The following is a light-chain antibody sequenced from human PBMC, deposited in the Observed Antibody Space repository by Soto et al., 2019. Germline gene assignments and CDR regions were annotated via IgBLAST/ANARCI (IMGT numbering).Light chain of an antibody. CDR3: QQNYSTPLT. CDR1: QSISSY. J-gene: IGKJ4*01. Sequence: DIQMTQSPSSLSASVGDRVTITCRASQSISSYLNWYQQKPGKAPKLLIYAASSLQSGVPSRFSGSVSGTDGTITISSLKTEDVSTYYCQQNYSTPLTFGGGTKVDIK. CDR2: AAS. V-gene: IGKV1-39*01.